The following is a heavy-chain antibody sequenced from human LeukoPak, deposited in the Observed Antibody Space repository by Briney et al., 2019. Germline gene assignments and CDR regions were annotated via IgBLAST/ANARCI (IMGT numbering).Heavy chain of an antibody. CDR2: ISDSGGST. V-gene: IGHV3-23*01. J-gene: IGHJ6*03. D-gene: IGHD6-13*01. CDR1: RFTFSSYV. CDR3: ARDSWVAAAGPDYYYYMDV. Sequence: PGGSLRLSCAASRFTFSSYVMSWVRQAPGKGLEWASAISDSGGSTYYADSVKGRFTISRDNSENTLYLQMNSLRAEDTAVCYCARDSWVAAAGPDYYYYMDVWGKGATVTVSS.